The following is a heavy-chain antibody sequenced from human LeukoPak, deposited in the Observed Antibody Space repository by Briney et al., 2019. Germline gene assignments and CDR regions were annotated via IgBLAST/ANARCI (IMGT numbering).Heavy chain of an antibody. CDR2: IYYSGST. CDR1: GGSIGSSGYH. V-gene: IGHV4-39*07. CDR3: ARAGSSGWNYYYYYMDV. J-gene: IGHJ6*03. D-gene: IGHD6-19*01. Sequence: SDTLSLLCTVSGGSIGSSGYHGGWIRKTPGKGLEWIGSIYYSGSTYYNPSLKGRVTISVDTSKNQFSLKLSSVTAADTAVYYCARAGSSGWNYYYYYMDVWGKGTTVTVSS.